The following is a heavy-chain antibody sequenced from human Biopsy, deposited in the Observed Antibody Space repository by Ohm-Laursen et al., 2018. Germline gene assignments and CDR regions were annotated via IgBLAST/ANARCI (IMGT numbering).Heavy chain of an antibody. Sequence: SETLSLTCIVSRDSISNYYWTWIRQPPGKGLEWIGFISNSGNTNYNPSLKSRVTISVDTSKNQISLKLDSVTVADTAVFYCARRGSGGRSFDYWGQGSLVTVSS. CDR2: ISNSGNT. CDR3: ARRGSGGRSFDY. J-gene: IGHJ4*02. V-gene: IGHV4-59*08. CDR1: RDSISNYY. D-gene: IGHD2-15*01.